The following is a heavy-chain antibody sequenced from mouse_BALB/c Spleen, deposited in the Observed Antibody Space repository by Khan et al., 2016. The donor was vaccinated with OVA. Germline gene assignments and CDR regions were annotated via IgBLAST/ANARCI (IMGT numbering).Heavy chain of an antibody. CDR1: GYSFTSYY. CDR3: TRHCYDGLVTY. D-gene: IGHD1-2*01. J-gene: IGHJ3*01. CDR2: IVPFSGGT. V-gene: IGHV1S135*01. Sequence: VQLKQSGPELMKPGASVKISCKASGYSFTSYYIHWLMQSHGKSLEWIGYIVPFSGGTTYNQKFTGKATLTVDKSSSTAYIHLSNLTSETSAVYYSTRHCYDGLVTYWGEGTLVTVSA.